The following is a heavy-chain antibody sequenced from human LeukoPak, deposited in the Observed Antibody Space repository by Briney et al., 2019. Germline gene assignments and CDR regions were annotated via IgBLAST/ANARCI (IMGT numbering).Heavy chain of an antibody. D-gene: IGHD6-19*01. CDR3: ARAKSNEVAVGNWFDP. J-gene: IGHJ5*02. V-gene: IGHV1-69*06. Sequence: SVKVSFKASGGTFSSYGITWVRQAPGQGLEWMGGIIPIFGTSNYAQKFQGRVTITADKSTSTGYMELSSLRSEDTAVYYCARAKSNEVAVGNWFDPWGQGTQVTVSS. CDR1: GGTFSSYG. CDR2: IIPIFGTS.